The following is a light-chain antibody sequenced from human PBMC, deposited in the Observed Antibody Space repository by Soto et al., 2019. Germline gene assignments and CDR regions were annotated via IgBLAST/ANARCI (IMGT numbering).Light chain of an antibody. J-gene: IGLJ3*02. V-gene: IGLV2-14*03. CDR1: SSDVGGYNY. Sequence: QSALTQPASVSGSPGQSITISCTGTSSDVGGYNYVSWYQQHPGKAPKLMIYDVTNRPAGVSNRFSGSKSGSTASLTISGLQAEDEADYYCTSYTSSNTWVFGGGTKVTVL. CDR2: DVT. CDR3: TSYTSSNTWV.